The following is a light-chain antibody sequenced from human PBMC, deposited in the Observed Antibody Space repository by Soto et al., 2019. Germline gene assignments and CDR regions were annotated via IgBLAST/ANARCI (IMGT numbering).Light chain of an antibody. J-gene: IGKJ1*01. V-gene: IGKV3-15*01. Sequence: EIVMTQSPGTLSLSPGERATLSCRASQSVSTNLAWYQQIPGQAPRLLIYGASTRATGIPARFSGSGSGTEFTLAISSLQSEDFAVYYCQQYNDWPQTXGLGTKVAIK. CDR1: QSVSTN. CDR3: QQYNDWPQT. CDR2: GAS.